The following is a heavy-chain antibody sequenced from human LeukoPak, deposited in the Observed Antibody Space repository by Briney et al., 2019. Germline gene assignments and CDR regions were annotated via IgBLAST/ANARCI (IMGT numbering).Heavy chain of an antibody. CDR2: IYYSGST. Sequence: SETLSLTCTVSGGSISSGGYYWSWIRQHPGKGLEWIGYIYYSGSTYYNPSLKSRVTISVDTSKNQFSLKLSSVTAADTAVYYCARELTDQDAFDIWGQGTMVTVSS. V-gene: IGHV4-31*03. J-gene: IGHJ3*02. CDR1: GGSISSGGYY. CDR3: ARELTDQDAFDI.